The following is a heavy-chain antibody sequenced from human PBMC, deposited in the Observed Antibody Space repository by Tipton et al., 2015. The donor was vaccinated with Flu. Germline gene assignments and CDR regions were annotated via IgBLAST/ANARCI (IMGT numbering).Heavy chain of an antibody. Sequence: TLSLTCTVSGGSISSHYWSWIRQSAGKGLEWIGRMYTSGTAKYHPSFKSRVTMSVDTSKNQFSLKLSSVTAADTAFYYCARGSGSGTYVIFDYWGQGTLVTVSS. CDR1: GGSISSHY. J-gene: IGHJ4*02. CDR2: MYTSGTA. V-gene: IGHV4-4*07. D-gene: IGHD3-10*01. CDR3: ARGSGSGTYVIFDY.